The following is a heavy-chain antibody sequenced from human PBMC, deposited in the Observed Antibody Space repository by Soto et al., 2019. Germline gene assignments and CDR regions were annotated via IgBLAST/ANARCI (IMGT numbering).Heavy chain of an antibody. CDR1: GGSISPYY. CDR2: IYYSGTT. V-gene: IGHV4-59*08. Sequence: SETLSLTCTVSGGSISPYYWAWIRQPPGKGLEWVGYIYYSGTTSYNPSLKSRVSLSLETSKSQFSLRLSSVTAADTAVYYCARQKTYYDILTGYYGPYYFDYWGQGTLVTVSS. CDR3: ARQKTYYDILTGYYGPYYFDY. J-gene: IGHJ4*02. D-gene: IGHD3-9*01.